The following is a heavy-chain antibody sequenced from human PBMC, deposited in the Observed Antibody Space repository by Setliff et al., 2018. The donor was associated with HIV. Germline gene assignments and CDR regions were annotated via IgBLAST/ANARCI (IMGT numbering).Heavy chain of an antibody. CDR2: IYTSGST. V-gene: IGHV4-61*09. CDR1: GGSISSGSYY. D-gene: IGHD3-9*01. Sequence: SETLSLTCTVSGGSISSGSYYWSWIRQPAGKGLEWIGHIYTSGSTNYNPSLKSRVTISVDTSTDQCSLKLSSVTAADTAVYYCARTDWARTSYYYYYGMNVWGQGTTVTVSS. CDR3: ARTDWARTSYYYYYGMNV. J-gene: IGHJ6*02.